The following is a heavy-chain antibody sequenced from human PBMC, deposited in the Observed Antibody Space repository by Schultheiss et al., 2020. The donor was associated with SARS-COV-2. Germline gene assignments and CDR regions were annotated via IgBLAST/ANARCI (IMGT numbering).Heavy chain of an antibody. CDR3: ARVGCSSTSCYQNDY. D-gene: IGHD2-2*01. CDR1: GGSISSYY. Sequence: SETLSLTCTVSGGSISSYYWSWIRQSPGKGLEWIGYIYYGGSTNYNPSFKSRVTISADTSKNQFSLKLSSVTAADTAVYYCARVGCSSTSCYQNDYWGQGTLVTVAS. CDR2: IYYGGST. J-gene: IGHJ4*02. V-gene: IGHV4-59*01.